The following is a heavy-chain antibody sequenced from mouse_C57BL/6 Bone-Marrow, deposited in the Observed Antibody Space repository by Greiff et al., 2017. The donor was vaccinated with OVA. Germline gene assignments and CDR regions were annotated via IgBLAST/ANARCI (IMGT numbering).Heavy chain of an antibody. J-gene: IGHJ1*03. CDR2: INPNNGGT. D-gene: IGHD1-1*01. V-gene: IGHV1-18*01. CDR3: VYYSRYFDV. Sequence: VQLKESGPELVKPGASVKIPCKASGYTFTDYNMDWVKQSHGKSLEWIGDINPNNGGTIYNQKFKGKATLTVDKSSSTAYMELRSLTSEDTAVYYCVYYSRYFDVWGTGTTVTVSS. CDR1: GYTFTDYN.